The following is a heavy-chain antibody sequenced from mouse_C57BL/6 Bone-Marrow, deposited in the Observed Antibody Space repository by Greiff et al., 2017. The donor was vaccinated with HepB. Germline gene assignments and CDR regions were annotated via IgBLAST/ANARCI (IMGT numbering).Heavy chain of an antibody. J-gene: IGHJ2*01. CDR3: TTWVRRWGY. CDR1: GFTFNTDY. V-gene: IGHV14-4*01. CDR2: IDPENGYT. Sequence: EVQLQQSGAELVKPGASVKLSCTASGFTFNTDYMHWVKQRPEQGLVWIGWIDPENGYTEYASKFKGKATITADTSSNTAYLQLNSLTSEDTAVCDCTTWVRRWGYWGQGTTVTVSS.